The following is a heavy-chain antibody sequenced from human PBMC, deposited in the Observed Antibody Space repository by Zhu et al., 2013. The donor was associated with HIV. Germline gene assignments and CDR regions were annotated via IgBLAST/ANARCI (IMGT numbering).Heavy chain of an antibody. CDR3: ARALIAAAGNNWFDP. V-gene: IGHV1-8*01. D-gene: IGHD6-13*01. CDR1: GSSFRTYG. Sequence: QVQLVQSGAEVKKPGSSVKVSCKASGSSFRTYGLNWVRQAPGQGLEWMGWINPNSGGTNYAQKFQGRVTMTRNTSISTAYMELSSLRSEDTAVYYCARALIAAAGNNWFDPWGQGTLVSVSS. J-gene: IGHJ5*02. CDR2: INPNSGGT.